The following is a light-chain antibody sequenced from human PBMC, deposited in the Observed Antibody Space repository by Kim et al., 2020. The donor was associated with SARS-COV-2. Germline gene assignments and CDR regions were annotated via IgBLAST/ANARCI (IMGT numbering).Light chain of an antibody. CDR2: DVS. CDR1: QDINIF. Sequence: ASVGDSVTITCRTGQDINIFLGWFQQKPGKAPRRLIYDVSSLQSGVPSRFSGLGSGTEFTLTISSLQPEDSATYYCLQHHSFPPTFGGGTKVDIK. J-gene: IGKJ4*01. CDR3: LQHHSFPPT. V-gene: IGKV1-17*01.